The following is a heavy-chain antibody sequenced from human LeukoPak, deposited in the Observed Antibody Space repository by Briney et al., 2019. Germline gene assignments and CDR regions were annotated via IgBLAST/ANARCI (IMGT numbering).Heavy chain of an antibody. Sequence: ASVKVSCKASGGTFSSYAISWVRQAPGQGLEWMGGIIPIFGTANYAQKFQGRVTITADESTSTAYMELSRLRSDDTAVCYCARGAGGVYCSGGSCYFNDYWGQGTLVTVSS. J-gene: IGHJ4*02. D-gene: IGHD2-15*01. V-gene: IGHV1-69*13. CDR1: GGTFSSYA. CDR3: ARGAGGVYCSGGSCYFNDY. CDR2: IIPIFGTA.